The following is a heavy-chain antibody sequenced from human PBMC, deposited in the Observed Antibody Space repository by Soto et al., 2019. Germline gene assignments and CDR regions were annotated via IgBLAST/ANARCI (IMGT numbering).Heavy chain of an antibody. CDR3: AKDHSLSRDGYNDAFDI. V-gene: IGHV3-23*01. D-gene: IGHD5-12*01. CDR1: GFTFSSYA. Sequence: GGSLRLSCAASGFTFSSYAMSWVRQAPGKGLEWVSAISGSGGSTYYADSVKGRFTISRDNSKNTLYLQMNSLRAEDTAVYYCAKDHSLSRDGYNDAFDIWGQGTMVTVSS. CDR2: ISGSGGST. J-gene: IGHJ3*02.